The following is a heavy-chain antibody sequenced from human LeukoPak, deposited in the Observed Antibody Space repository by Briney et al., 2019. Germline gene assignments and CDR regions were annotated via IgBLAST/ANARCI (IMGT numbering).Heavy chain of an antibody. Sequence: ASVKVSCKLSGSTLTEFSMHWVRQAPGKGLEWMGGYGPEDGETIYAQNFQGRVTMTDDSSTDTVYLDLSSLRSEDTAMYYCVTDNFEYWGQGTQVTVSS. V-gene: IGHV1-24*01. CDR1: GSTLTEFS. J-gene: IGHJ4*02. CDR2: YGPEDGET. CDR3: VTDNFEY.